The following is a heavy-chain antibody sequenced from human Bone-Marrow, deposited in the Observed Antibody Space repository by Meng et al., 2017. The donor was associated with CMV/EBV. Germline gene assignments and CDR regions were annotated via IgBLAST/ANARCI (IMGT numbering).Heavy chain of an antibody. D-gene: IGHD6-6*01. V-gene: IGHV1-2*02. Sequence: ASVKVSCKASEYTFTGYYMHWVRQASVQGLEWMGWINPQSGGTNYAQKFQGRVTLTRDTSISTGYMELSRLRSDDTAVYYCARELLHTSSHPFDYWGQGARVTVYS. CDR2: INPQSGGT. CDR3: ARELLHTSSHPFDY. J-gene: IGHJ4*02. CDR1: EYTFTGYY.